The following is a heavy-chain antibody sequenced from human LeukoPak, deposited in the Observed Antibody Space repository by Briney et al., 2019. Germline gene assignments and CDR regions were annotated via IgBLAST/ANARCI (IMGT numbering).Heavy chain of an antibody. CDR1: GYTFTGYY. CDR3: ARSPDYGGNSGFDY. D-gene: IGHD4-23*01. V-gene: IGHV1-2*02. CDR2: INPNSGCT. J-gene: IGHJ4*02. Sequence: GASVKVSCKASGYTFTGYYMHWVRQAPGQGLEWMGWINPNSGCTNYAQKFQGRVTMTRDTSISTAYMELSRLRSDDTAVYYCARSPDYGGNSGFDYWGQGTLVTVSS.